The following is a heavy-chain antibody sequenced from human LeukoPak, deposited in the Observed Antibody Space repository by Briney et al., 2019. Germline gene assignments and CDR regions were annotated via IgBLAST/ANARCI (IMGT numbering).Heavy chain of an antibody. CDR3: ARDQVARIAAAGTTDY. CDR2: ISAYNGNT. CDR1: GYTFTSHG. V-gene: IGHV1-18*01. J-gene: IGHJ4*02. D-gene: IGHD6-13*01. Sequence: ASVKVSCKASGYTFTSHGISWVRQAPGQGLERMGWISAYNGNTNYAQKLQGRVTMTTDTSTSTAYMELRSLRSDDTAVYYCARDQVARIAAAGTTDYWGQGTLVTVSS.